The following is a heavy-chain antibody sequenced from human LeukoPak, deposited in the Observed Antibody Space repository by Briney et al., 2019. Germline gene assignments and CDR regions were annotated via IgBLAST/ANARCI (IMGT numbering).Heavy chain of an antibody. D-gene: IGHD7-27*01. V-gene: IGHV1-2*02. J-gene: IGHJ5*02. CDR3: ARVGTRGLWFDP. CDR2: INPNSGGT. CDR1: GYTFTSYG. Sequence: ASVKVSCKASGYTFTSYGISWIRQAPGQGLEWMGWINPNSGGTNYAQKYQGRVTMTRDTSISTAYMELSRLRSDDTAVYYCARVGTRGLWFDPWGQGTLVTVSS.